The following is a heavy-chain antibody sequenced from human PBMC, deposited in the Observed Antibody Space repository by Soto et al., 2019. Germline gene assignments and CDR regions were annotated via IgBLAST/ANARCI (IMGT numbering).Heavy chain of an antibody. V-gene: IGHV1-8*01. CDR3: ARMATFGSLNWFDP. Sequence: ASVKVSCKASGYSFTNNDVTWVRQATGQGLEWMGWMNPGSGDTGYAQKFQGRVTMTRDISIATAYMELSSLRSDDTAIFFCARMATFGSLNWFDPWGQGTLVTVSS. CDR2: MNPGSGDT. CDR1: GYSFTNND. D-gene: IGHD3-16*01. J-gene: IGHJ5*02.